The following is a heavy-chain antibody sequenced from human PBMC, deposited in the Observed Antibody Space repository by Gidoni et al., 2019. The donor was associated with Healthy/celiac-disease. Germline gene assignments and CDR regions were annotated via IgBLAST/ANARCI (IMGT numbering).Heavy chain of an antibody. CDR1: GYTFTSYY. CDR3: ARARVGVLAYGMDV. Sequence: QVQLVQSGAEVKKPGASVKVSCKALGYTFTSYYMHWVRQAPGQGLEWMGIINPSGGSTSDAQKFQGRVTMTRDTSTSTVYMELSSLRSEDTAVYYGARARVGVLAYGMDVWGQGTTVTVSS. CDR2: INPSGGST. V-gene: IGHV1-46*01. D-gene: IGHD3-16*01. J-gene: IGHJ6*02.